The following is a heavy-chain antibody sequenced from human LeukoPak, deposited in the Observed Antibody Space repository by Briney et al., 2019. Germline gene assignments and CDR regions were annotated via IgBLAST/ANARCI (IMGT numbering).Heavy chain of an antibody. CDR3: ARDKVHIAVAGTYYYGMDV. CDR2: IYHSGST. D-gene: IGHD6-19*01. CDR1: GVPISSSNW. V-gene: IGHV4-4*02. Sequence: KSSETLSLTCAVSGVPISSSNWWSWVRQPPGQGLGWIGEIYHSGSTNYNPSLKSRVTISVDKSKNQFSLKLSSVTAADTAVYYCARDKVHIAVAGTYYYGMDVWGKGTTVTVSS. J-gene: IGHJ6*04.